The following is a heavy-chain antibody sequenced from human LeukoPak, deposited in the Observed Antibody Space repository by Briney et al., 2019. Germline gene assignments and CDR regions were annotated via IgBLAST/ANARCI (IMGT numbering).Heavy chain of an antibody. Sequence: GASVKVSCKASGYTFSGYYVHWVRQAPGQGLEWMGWINPNSGGTDYAQKFQGRVTWTRDTSISTAYMDLSRLKSDDTAVYFCARGPPTDYDSNSDWFDPWGQGSLVTV. CDR1: GYTFSGYY. CDR3: ARGPPTDYDSNSDWFDP. J-gene: IGHJ5*02. V-gene: IGHV1-2*02. CDR2: INPNSGGT. D-gene: IGHD4-23*01.